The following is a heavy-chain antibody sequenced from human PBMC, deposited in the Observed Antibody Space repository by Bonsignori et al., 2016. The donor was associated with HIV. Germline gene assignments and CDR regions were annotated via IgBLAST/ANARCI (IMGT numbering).Heavy chain of an antibody. V-gene: IGHV1-2*02. CDR1: GYTFTDYY. Sequence: QVQLVQSGAEVKKPGASVKVSCKTSGYTFTDYYMHWVRQAPGQGLEWLGWINPKRGGTNYAQKFQGRVTMTADTSIGTAYMELSNLRSDDTAVYFCARDSSGASYYYYYM. CDR2: INPKRGGT. J-gene: IGHJ6*03. CDR3: ARDSSGASYYYYYM.